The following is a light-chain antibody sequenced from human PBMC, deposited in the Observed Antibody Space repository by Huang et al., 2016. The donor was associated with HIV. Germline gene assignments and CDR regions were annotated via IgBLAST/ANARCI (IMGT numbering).Light chain of an antibody. CDR3: QQYYTNYYT. CDR2: WAS. CDR1: QDLLFNATNKNF. V-gene: IGKV4-1*01. J-gene: IGKJ2*01. Sequence: DIVMTQSPDSLTVSLGERATINCKSSQDLLFNATNKNFFAWEQQRPRQPPKLLIYWASTRASGVPERCSGSGSGTAFTLTINSLQAEDMAVYFCQQYYTNYYTFGQGTKLEIQ.